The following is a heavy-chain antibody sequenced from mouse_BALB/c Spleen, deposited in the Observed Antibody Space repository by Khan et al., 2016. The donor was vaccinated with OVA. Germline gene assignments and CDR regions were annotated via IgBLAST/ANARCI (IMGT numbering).Heavy chain of an antibody. J-gene: IGHJ2*01. Sequence: QSQLVQSGPELKKPGETVKISCKASGYTFTNYGMNWVKQSPGKGLKWMGWINTYTGEPTYIDDFKGRFAFSLETSASTAYLQINNLRNEDMATXFCARFRDYYTSSSYYFDSWGQGTTLTVSS. CDR1: GYTFTNYG. V-gene: IGHV9-1*02. D-gene: IGHD1-1*01. CDR2: INTYTGEP. CDR3: ARFRDYYTSSSYYFDS.